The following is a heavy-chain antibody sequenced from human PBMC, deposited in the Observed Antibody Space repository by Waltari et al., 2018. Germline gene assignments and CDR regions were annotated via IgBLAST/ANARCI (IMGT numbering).Heavy chain of an antibody. V-gene: IGHV4-59*01. D-gene: IGHD3-9*01. Sequence: HVQLQESGPGLVKASETLSLTCSVSGASINRNYWNWLRQPPGKGRELIGYVYYTGTTKYNPSLTGRVTISLDSSNHFSLKLTSVTARDTAVYYCARGYDILTGWFDPWGQGTLVTVSS. CDR2: VYYTGTT. J-gene: IGHJ5*02. CDR1: GASINRNY. CDR3: ARGYDILTGWFDP.